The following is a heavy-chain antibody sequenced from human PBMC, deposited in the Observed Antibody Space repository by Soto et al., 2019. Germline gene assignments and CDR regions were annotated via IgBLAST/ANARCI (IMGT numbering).Heavy chain of an antibody. J-gene: IGHJ4*02. D-gene: IGHD2-15*01. V-gene: IGHV3-30-3*01. Sequence: QVQLVESGGGVVQPGTSLRLSCVTSGFIFNNYALYWVRQAPGKGLEWVASISVDGTKENYADSVKGRCSISRDKSKNTLYLGLNRLRGEHTAVYYCAREVVGWQYFAYWGQGTLVTVSS. CDR2: ISVDGTKE. CDR3: AREVVGWQYFAY. CDR1: GFIFNNYA.